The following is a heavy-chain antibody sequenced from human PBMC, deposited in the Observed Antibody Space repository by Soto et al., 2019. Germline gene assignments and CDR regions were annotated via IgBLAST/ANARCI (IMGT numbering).Heavy chain of an antibody. CDR2: IYYRGST. J-gene: IGHJ6*02. Sequence: QVQLQESGPGLVKPSQTLSLTCTVSGGSISSGGYYWSWIRQPPGKGLEWIGYIYYRGSTYYSTSRKSRVTIPVDTSKNHFSLKLGSVTAADTAVYYCARERNYDSSGYRYYYGMDVWGQGTTVTVSS. D-gene: IGHD3-22*01. V-gene: IGHV4-31*03. CDR1: GGSISSGGYY. CDR3: ARERNYDSSGYRYYYGMDV.